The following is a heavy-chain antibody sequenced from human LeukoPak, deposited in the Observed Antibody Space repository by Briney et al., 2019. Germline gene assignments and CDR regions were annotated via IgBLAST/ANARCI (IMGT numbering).Heavy chain of an antibody. CDR3: ARGSSGIAARGLAWAWFDP. J-gene: IGHJ5*02. Sequence: PGGSLRLSCAASGFTFSSYWMSWVRQAPGKGLEWVANIKPDGSEKYYVDSVKGRFTISRDNAKNSLYLYMNSLRAEDTAVYYCARGSSGIAARGLAWAWFDPWGQGTLVTVSS. CDR1: GFTFSSYW. D-gene: IGHD6-6*01. V-gene: IGHV3-7*05. CDR2: IKPDGSEK.